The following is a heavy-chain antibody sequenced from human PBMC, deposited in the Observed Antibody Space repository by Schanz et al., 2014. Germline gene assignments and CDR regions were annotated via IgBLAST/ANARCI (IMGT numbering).Heavy chain of an antibody. V-gene: IGHV3-74*01. CDR3: ASLYDREYFDY. CDR2: INSDGSSA. CDR1: GFTFSSYW. Sequence: EVQLVESGGGLVQPGGSLRLSCAASGFTFSSYWMHWVRQAPGKGLVWISRINSDGSSASYADSVKGRFTISRDSSRNTLYLQMNSLRAEDTAVYYCASLYDREYFDYWGQGTLVTVSS. D-gene: IGHD2-8*01. J-gene: IGHJ4*02.